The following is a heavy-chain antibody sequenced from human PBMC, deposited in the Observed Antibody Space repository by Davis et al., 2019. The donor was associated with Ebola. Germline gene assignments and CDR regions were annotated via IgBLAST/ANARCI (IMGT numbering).Heavy chain of an antibody. CDR2: TIPKFNLA. CDR3: ARGYDSSGYTY. D-gene: IGHD3-22*01. J-gene: IGHJ4*02. V-gene: IGHV1-69*13. CDR1: GYTFTTYG. Sequence: SVKVSCKASGYTFTTYGISSVRQPPGQGLEWMGGTIPKFNLAQYAQKFQGRVTITADESTSTVYMELSSLRSEDTAVYYCARGYDSSGYTYWGQGTLVTVSS.